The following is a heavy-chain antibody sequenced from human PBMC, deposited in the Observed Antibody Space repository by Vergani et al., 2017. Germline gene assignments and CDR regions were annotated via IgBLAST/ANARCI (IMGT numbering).Heavy chain of an antibody. D-gene: IGHD2-2*01. Sequence: QLLESGGGLIQPGGSLRLSCAASGFTFNSYAMTWVRQAPGKGLEWVSGINNNGGSTYYADSVKGRFTISRDNSKNTLYLQTTDLRAEDTAKYYCAKVCGSTSCPYGWGAFDVWGHGTMVTVSS. CDR2: INNNGGST. CDR3: AKVCGSTSCPYGWGAFDV. J-gene: IGHJ3*01. V-gene: IGHV3-23*01. CDR1: GFTFNSYA.